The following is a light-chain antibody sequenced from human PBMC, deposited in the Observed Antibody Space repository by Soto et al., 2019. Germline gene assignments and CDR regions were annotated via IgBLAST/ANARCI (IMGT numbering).Light chain of an antibody. CDR2: GNS. Sequence: QAVVTQPPSVYGAPGQRVTISCTGSSSNIGAGYDVHWYQQLPGTAPKLLIYGNSNRPSGVPDRFSGSKSGTSASLAITGLQAEDEADYYCQSYDSNLTGSKAFGTGTKVTVL. CDR1: SSNIGAGYD. CDR3: QSYDSNLTGSKA. J-gene: IGLJ1*01. V-gene: IGLV1-40*01.